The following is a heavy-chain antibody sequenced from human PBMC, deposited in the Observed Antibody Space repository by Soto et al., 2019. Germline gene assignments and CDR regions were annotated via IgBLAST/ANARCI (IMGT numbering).Heavy chain of an antibody. J-gene: IGHJ5*02. CDR3: AXVMIVXVIXXPHXWFDP. CDR2: IYYSGST. D-gene: IGHD3-22*01. V-gene: IGHV4-31*03. Sequence: SETLSLTCTVSGGSISSGGYYWSWIRQHPGKGLEWIGYIYYSGSTYYNPSLKSRVTISVDTSKNQFSLKLSSVTAADTAVYYCAXVMIVXVIXXPHXWFDPWGQGTLVXVSS. CDR1: GGSISSGGYY.